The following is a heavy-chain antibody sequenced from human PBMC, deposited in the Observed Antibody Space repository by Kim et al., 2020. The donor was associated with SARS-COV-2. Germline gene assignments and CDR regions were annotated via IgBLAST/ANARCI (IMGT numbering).Heavy chain of an antibody. CDR1: GYTFTDFW. CDR2: IFPGDSDT. J-gene: IGHJ6*02. V-gene: IGHV5-51*01. D-gene: IGHD5-12*01. CDR3: ARHGGELNDDYLAMDV. Sequence: GESLKISCKASGYTFTDFWIGWVRQMPGKGLEWMGIIFPGDSDTRYSPSFRGQVTLSVDKSISTAYLQWNSLKASDTAMYYCARHGGELNDDYLAMDVWGQGTTVTVSS.